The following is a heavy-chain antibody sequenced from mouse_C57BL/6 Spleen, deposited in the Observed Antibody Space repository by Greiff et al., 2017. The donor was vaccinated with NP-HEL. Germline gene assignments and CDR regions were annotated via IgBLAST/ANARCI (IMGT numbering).Heavy chain of an antibody. D-gene: IGHD2-2*01. V-gene: IGHV1-50*01. J-gene: IGHJ4*01. CDR1: GYTFTSYW. Sequence: VQLQQPGAELVKPGASVKLSCKASGYTFTSYWMQWVKQRPGQGLEWIGEIDPSDSYTNYNQKFKGKATLTVDTSSSTAYMQLSSLTSEDSAVYYCARMGLRRDYYAMDYWGQGTSVTVSS. CDR3: ARMGLRRDYYAMDY. CDR2: IDPSDSYT.